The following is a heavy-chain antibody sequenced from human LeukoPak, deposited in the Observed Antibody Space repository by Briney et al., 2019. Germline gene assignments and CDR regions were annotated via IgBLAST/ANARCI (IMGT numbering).Heavy chain of an antibody. J-gene: IGHJ4*02. Sequence: GASVKVSCKASGYTFTTYYIHWVRQAPGQGLEWMGIIYPSGGSTSYPQKFQGRVTMTRDTSTSTVYMELSSLRSEDTAVYYCARVGTAGDFDYWGQGTLVTVSS. CDR2: IYPSGGST. V-gene: IGHV1-46*01. D-gene: IGHD1-1*01. CDR1: GYTFTTYY. CDR3: ARVGTAGDFDY.